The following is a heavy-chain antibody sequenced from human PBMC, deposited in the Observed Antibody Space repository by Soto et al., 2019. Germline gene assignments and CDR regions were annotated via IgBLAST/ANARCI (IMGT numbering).Heavy chain of an antibody. CDR3: ARASSDHYRKYYDMDV. V-gene: IGHV3-72*01. Sequence: EVQLVESGGGLVQPGGSLRLSCAASGFTFSDQYIDWVRQAPGKGLEWIGRRSNKANSYATEYAAPVKGRFTIARDDSEIALFLQMNSLKIDDTAVYYCARASSDHYRKYYDMDVWGKGTTVTVSS. CDR2: RSNKANSYAT. J-gene: IGHJ6*03. CDR1: GFTFSDQY. D-gene: IGHD1-26*01.